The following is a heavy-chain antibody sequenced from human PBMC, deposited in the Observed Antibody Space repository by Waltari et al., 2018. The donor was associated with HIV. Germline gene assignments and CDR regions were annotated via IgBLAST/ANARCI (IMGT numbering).Heavy chain of an antibody. D-gene: IGHD2-15*01. Sequence: QVQLVQSGAEVKKPGASVKVSCKVSGYTLTDLSMHWVRQAPGKGLERMGGFDPEDGETIYAQKFQGRVTMTEDTSTDTAYMELSSLRSEDTAVYYCATGGSGDGGPNAFDIWGQGTMVTVSS. V-gene: IGHV1-24*01. CDR1: GYTLTDLS. J-gene: IGHJ3*02. CDR2: FDPEDGET. CDR3: ATGGSGDGGPNAFDI.